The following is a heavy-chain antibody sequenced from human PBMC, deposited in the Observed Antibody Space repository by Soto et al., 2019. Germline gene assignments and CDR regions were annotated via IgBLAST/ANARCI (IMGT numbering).Heavy chain of an antibody. J-gene: IGHJ3*02. D-gene: IGHD3-9*01. CDR2: IYYSGST. Sequence: SETLSLTCTVSGGSISSYYWSWIRQPPGKGLEWIGYIYYSGSTNYNPSLKSRVTISVDTSKNQFSLKLSSVTAADTAVYYCGNSFEGAFDIWGQGTMVTVSS. V-gene: IGHV4-59*01. CDR1: GGSISSYY. CDR3: GNSFEGAFDI.